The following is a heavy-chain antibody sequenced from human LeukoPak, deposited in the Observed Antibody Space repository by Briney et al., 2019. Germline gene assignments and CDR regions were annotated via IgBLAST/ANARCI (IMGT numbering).Heavy chain of an antibody. CDR3: ARGGGPYESTGFFAGPFDC. J-gene: IGHJ4*02. CDR1: GDTFSTNA. V-gene: IGHV1-69*05. Sequence: ASVKVSCKASGDTFSTNAISWVRQAPGQGLEWMGGLIPIFGSAHYAQKLQGRVTITTDESTSTTYMVLSSLTSDDTAIYYCARGGGPYESTGFFAGPFDCWGQGTLVTVAS. D-gene: IGHD6-19*01. CDR2: LIPIFGSA.